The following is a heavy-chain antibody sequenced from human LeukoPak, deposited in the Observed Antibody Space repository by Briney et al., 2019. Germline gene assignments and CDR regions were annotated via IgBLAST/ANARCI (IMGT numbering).Heavy chain of an antibody. Sequence: PGGSLRLSCAASGFTFNSYWMNWVRQAPGKGLEWVANIKQDGSEKYYVDSVKGRFTISRDNAKNSLYLQMDSLRAEDTAVYYCARDKIEWLRESYFDYWGQGVLVTVAS. CDR2: IKQDGSEK. CDR3: ARDKIEWLRESYFDY. V-gene: IGHV3-7*01. J-gene: IGHJ4*02. CDR1: GFTFNSYW. D-gene: IGHD5-12*01.